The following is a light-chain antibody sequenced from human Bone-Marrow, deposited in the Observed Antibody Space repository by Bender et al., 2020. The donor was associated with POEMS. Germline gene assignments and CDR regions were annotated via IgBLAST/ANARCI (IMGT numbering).Light chain of an antibody. Sequence: QSVLTQPPSVSGAPGQRVTISCTGSSSNTGSGYDINWYQQYPGKAPKLLIYDVSHRPSGVPHRFSGSKSGNTASLTISGLQAEDEADYYCSSSTRSSTLYVFGSGTKVTV. CDR2: DVS. J-gene: IGLJ1*01. CDR3: SSSTRSSTLYV. V-gene: IGLV1-40*01. CDR1: SSNTGSGYD.